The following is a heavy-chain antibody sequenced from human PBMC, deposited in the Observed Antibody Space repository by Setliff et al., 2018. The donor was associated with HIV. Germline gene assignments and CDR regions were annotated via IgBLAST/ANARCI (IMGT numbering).Heavy chain of an antibody. Sequence: GSLRLSCAVSGFTLSDYYMDWVRQAPGKGLEWVANIKPDGSEKYYVDSVKGRFTISRDNAKNSLFLQMNSLRAEDTAVYYRARVDTDMIVGAMDVWGQGTTVTVSS. CDR1: GFTLSDYY. CDR3: ARVDTDMIVGAMDV. D-gene: IGHD5-18*01. J-gene: IGHJ6*02. V-gene: IGHV3-7*04. CDR2: IKPDGSEK.